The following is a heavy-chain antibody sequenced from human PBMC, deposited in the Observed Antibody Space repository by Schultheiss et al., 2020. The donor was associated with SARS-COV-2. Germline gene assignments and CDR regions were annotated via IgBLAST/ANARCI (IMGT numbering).Heavy chain of an antibody. CDR1: GFSLNNFG. Sequence: GGSLRLSCAASGFSLNNFGMNWVRLAPGKGLEWVSYISAGSRFLYYADSVEGRFTISRDNAKNSLFLQMNSLRAEDTAVYYCARDVRTLRFDYWGQGTLVTVSS. J-gene: IGHJ4*02. CDR2: ISAGSRFL. CDR3: ARDVRTLRFDY. D-gene: IGHD5-12*01. V-gene: IGHV3-21*05.